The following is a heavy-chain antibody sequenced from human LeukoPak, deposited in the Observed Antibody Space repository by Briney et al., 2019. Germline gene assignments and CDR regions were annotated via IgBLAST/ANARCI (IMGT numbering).Heavy chain of an antibody. CDR1: RFSFSAYP. V-gene: IGHV3-23*01. J-gene: IGHJ3*02. CDR2: ISASGDVT. D-gene: IGHD1-26*01. CDR3: AKSLLTSASGTGRAFDI. Sequence: PGGSLRLSCAASRFSFSAYPMGWVRRAPGKGLEWVSGISASGDVTFHADPVKGRFTISRDNSKNTLYLQMNSLRPEDTAEYYCAKSLLTSASGTGRAFDIWGQGTMVIVSS.